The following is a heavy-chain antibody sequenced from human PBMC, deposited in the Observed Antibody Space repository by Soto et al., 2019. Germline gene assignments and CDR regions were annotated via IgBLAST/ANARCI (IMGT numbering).Heavy chain of an antibody. D-gene: IGHD3-10*01. CDR3: ARPRYYYGSGSYYFGMDV. CDR2: IDPSDSYT. J-gene: IGHJ6*02. V-gene: IGHV5-10-1*01. Sequence: GESLKISCKGSGYSFTSYWISWVRQMPGKGLEWMGRIDPSDSYTNYSPSFQGHVTISADKSIGTAYLQWSSLKASDTAMYYCARPRYYYGSGSYYFGMDVWGQGTTVTVSS. CDR1: GYSFTSYW.